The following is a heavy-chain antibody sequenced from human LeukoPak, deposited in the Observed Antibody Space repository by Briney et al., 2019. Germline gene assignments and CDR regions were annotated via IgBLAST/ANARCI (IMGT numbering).Heavy chain of an antibody. Sequence: GGSLRLSCAASGFTFSSYAMHWVRQAPGKGLEWVAVISYDGSNKYYADSVKGRFTISRDNSKNTLYLQMNSLRAEGTAVYYCARDGGHYDSSSLDYWGQGTLVTVSS. CDR1: GFTFSSYA. V-gene: IGHV3-30-3*01. J-gene: IGHJ4*02. D-gene: IGHD3-22*01. CDR2: ISYDGSNK. CDR3: ARDGGHYDSSSLDY.